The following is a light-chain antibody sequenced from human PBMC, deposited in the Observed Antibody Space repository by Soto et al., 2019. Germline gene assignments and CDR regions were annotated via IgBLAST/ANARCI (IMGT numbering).Light chain of an antibody. V-gene: IGLV2-14*01. CDR1: SSDVGYYIF. CDR2: DVN. CDR3: CSYTTSSSYV. Sequence: QSALTQPGSVSGSPGQSITISCTGSSSDVGYYIFVSWYQQHPGKAPKLMIYDVNNRPSGVSNRFSGSKSGNTASLTISGLQAEDEADYYCCSYTTSSSYVFGTGTKVTV. J-gene: IGLJ1*01.